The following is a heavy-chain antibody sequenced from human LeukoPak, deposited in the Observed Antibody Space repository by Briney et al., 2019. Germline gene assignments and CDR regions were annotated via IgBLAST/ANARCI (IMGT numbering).Heavy chain of an antibody. V-gene: IGHV3-53*01. CDR1: GLTVSNNY. Sequence: PGGSLRLSCAVSGLTVSNNYTSWVRQAPGKGLEWVSVIYSGGSTYYADSVKGRFTISRDNSKNTVYLQMNSLRDEDTAVYYCARNVGYWGQGTLVTVSS. J-gene: IGHJ4*02. D-gene: IGHD1-26*01. CDR2: IYSGGST. CDR3: ARNVGY.